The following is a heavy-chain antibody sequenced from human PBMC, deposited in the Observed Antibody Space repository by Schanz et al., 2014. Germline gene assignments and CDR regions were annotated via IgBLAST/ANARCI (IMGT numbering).Heavy chain of an antibody. J-gene: IGHJ3*02. Sequence: QVQLVESGGGVVQPGRSLRLSCAASGFTFSAYGMHWVRQAPGKGLEGVAVIWYDGNNKYYADSVKGRFTISRDNSKNTLYLQMNSLRAEDTALYYCAKDPHRDYGGKPQAFDIWGQGTMVTVSS. CDR2: IWYDGNNK. V-gene: IGHV3-33*06. D-gene: IGHD4-17*01. CDR1: GFTFSAYG. CDR3: AKDPHRDYGGKPQAFDI.